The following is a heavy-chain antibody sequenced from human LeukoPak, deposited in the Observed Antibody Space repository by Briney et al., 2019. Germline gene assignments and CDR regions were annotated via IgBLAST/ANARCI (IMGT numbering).Heavy chain of an antibody. CDR3: SKDRVSHLFYWYFDF. V-gene: IGHV3-23*01. J-gene: IGHJ2*01. Sequence: PGGSLRLSCGASGFTFRDYAMSWVRQAPGKGLEWVSGISGSGGSTLYADSVKGRFTISRSNSKKTVYLQMHSLRAEDTAVYYCSKDRVSHLFYWYFDFWGHGTLVTVSS. D-gene: IGHD5/OR15-5a*01. CDR1: GFTFRDYA. CDR2: ISGSGGST.